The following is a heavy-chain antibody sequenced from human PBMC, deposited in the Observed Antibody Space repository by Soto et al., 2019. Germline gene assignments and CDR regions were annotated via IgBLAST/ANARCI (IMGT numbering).Heavy chain of an antibody. V-gene: IGHV4-31*03. J-gene: IGHJ6*02. CDR2: IYYSGST. D-gene: IGHD3-10*01. CDR1: GGSISSGGYY. CDR3: ARTHGSGRLYYYYYYGVDV. Sequence: PSETLSLTCTVSGGSISSGGYYWSWIRQHPGKGXEWIGYIYYSGSTYYNPSLKSRVTISVDTSKNQFSLKLSSVTAADTAVYYCARTHGSGRLYYYYYYGVDVWGQGTTVTVSS.